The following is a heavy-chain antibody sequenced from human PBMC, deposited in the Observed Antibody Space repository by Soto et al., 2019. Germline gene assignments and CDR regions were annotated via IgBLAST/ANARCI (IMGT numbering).Heavy chain of an antibody. V-gene: IGHV4-39*01. J-gene: IGHJ5*02. CDR3: ATQEVGGTYVYTFDP. CDR1: GGSITSSSYY. Sequence: QLHLRESGPGLVKPSETLSLTCTVSGGSITSSSYYWGWIRQPPGKGLEWIGSIYYSGRTYYDPSLKSRVTNSVDTSKNHFSLKLSSVTAADTAVYYCATQEVGGTYVYTFDPWGQGTLVTVSS. D-gene: IGHD1-26*01. CDR2: IYYSGRT.